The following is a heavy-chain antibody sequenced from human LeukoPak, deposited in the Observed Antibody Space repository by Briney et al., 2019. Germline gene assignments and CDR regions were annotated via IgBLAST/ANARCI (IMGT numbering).Heavy chain of an antibody. D-gene: IGHD3-10*01. CDR2: ISGSGGST. J-gene: IGHJ4*02. CDR1: GFTFSSYA. Sequence: GGSLRLSCAASGFTFSSYAMSWVRQAPGKGLEWVSTISGSGGSTYYADSVKGRFTISRDNSKNTLYLQMNSLSAEDTAVYYCAKAYDSGTYYPDYWGQGTLVTVSS. V-gene: IGHV3-23*01. CDR3: AKAYDSGTYYPDY.